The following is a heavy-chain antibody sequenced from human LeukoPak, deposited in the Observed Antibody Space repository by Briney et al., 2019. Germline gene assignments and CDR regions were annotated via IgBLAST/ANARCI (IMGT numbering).Heavy chain of an antibody. CDR2: INPNSGGS. V-gene: IGHV1-2*02. J-gene: IGHJ3*02. Sequence: ASVKVSCKASGFTFTDYYIHWVRQAPGRGPDWMGWINPNSGGSNFAQKFQGRVTMSRDTSISTAFMELSSLRSDDTAVYYCARDHGTMIDLATAHAFDICGQGTMVTVSS. CDR1: GFTFTDYY. CDR3: ARDHGTMIDLATAHAFDI. D-gene: IGHD3-22*01.